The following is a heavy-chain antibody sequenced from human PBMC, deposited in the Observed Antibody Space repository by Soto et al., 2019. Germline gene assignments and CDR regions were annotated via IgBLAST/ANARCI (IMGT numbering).Heavy chain of an antibody. CDR2: ISVSGGST. D-gene: IGHD5-18*01. J-gene: IGHJ6*02. CDR1: GFTFSSYA. CDR3: AKYSYGNYYYYYGMDV. V-gene: IGHV3-23*01. Sequence: PGGSLRLSCAASGFTFSSYAISWVRQAPGKGLEWVSAISVSGGSTYYADSVKGRFTISRDNSKNTLYLQMNSLRAEDTAVYYCAKYSYGNYYYYYGMDVWGQGTTVTVS.